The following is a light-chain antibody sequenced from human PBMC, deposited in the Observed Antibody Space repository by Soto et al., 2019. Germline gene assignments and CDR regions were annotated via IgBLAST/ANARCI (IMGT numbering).Light chain of an antibody. CDR1: QSVSSY. CDR2: DAS. J-gene: IGKJ2*01. V-gene: IGKV3-11*01. CDR3: HQRSNWPPYT. Sequence: SVLTQSPATLSLSPGERATLSCRASQSVSSYLAWYQQKPGQAPRLLIYDASNRAPGIPARFSGSGSGTDFTLTISSLEPEDFAVYYCHQRSNWPPYTFGQGTKLEMK.